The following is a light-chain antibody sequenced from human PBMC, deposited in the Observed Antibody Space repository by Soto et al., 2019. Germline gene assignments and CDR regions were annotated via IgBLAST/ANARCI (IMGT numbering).Light chain of an antibody. CDR1: QSVLYSPNNKNY. J-gene: IGKJ1*01. V-gene: IGKV4-1*01. Sequence: DIVMTQSPDSLAVSLGERATINCKSSQSVLYSPNNKNYLAWYQQKPGQPPKLLIYWASTRESGVPDRFSGSGSGTDFTPRISSLQPEHVAVYYCQQYYSTPWTFGKGTKVEIK. CDR3: QQYYSTPWT. CDR2: WAS.